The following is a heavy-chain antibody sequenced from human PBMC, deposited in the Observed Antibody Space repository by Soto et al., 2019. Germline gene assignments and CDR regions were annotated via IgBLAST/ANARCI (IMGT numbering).Heavy chain of an antibody. V-gene: IGHV3-30*18. D-gene: IGHD6-13*01. Sequence: LRLSCAASGFTFSSYGMHWVRQAPGKGLEWVAVISYDGSNKYYADSVKGRFTISRDNSKNTLYLQMNSLRAEDTAVYYCAKDRDSSQGGYFDYWGQGTLVTVSS. CDR3: AKDRDSSQGGYFDY. CDR1: GFTFSSYG. CDR2: ISYDGSNK. J-gene: IGHJ4*02.